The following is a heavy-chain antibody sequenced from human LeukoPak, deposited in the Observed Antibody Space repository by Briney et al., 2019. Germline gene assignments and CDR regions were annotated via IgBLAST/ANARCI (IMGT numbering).Heavy chain of an antibody. CDR2: IYYSGST. V-gene: IGHV4-39*01. CDR1: GGSISSSSYS. J-gene: IGHJ4*02. D-gene: IGHD3-9*01. Sequence: SETLSLTCTVSGGSISSSSYSWGWIRQSPGKGLEWIGSIYYSGSTYYNPSLKSRVTISVDTSKNQFSLKLSSVTAADTAVYYCARSVGNYDILTGYQPEQTFDYWGQGTLVTVSS. CDR3: ARSVGNYDILTGYQPEQTFDY.